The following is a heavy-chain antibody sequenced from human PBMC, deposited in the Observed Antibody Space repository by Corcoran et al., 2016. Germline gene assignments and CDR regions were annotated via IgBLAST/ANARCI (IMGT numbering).Heavy chain of an antibody. CDR1: GFTFSSYG. Sequence: QVQLVESGGGVVQPGRSLRLSCAASGFTFSSYGMHWVRQAPGKGLEWVAVISYDETNENYADSVKGRFTISRDSSKNTLYLQMNSLRPEDTAVYYCAKAKTQWGSSGREKDALDIWGQGTVVTVSS. CDR3: AKAKTQWGSSGREKDALDI. V-gene: IGHV3-30*18. CDR2: ISYDETNE. D-gene: IGHD1-26*01. J-gene: IGHJ3*02.